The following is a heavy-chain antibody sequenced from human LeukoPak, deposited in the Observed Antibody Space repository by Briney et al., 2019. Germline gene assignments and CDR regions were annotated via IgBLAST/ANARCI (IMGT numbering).Heavy chain of an antibody. D-gene: IGHD3-10*02. CDR3: ARGGLWSAFDY. J-gene: IGHJ4*02. V-gene: IGHV3-66*01. Sequence: GGSLRLSCAASEFTVSGNYMSWVRQAPGKGLEWVSVIYSGGSTYYADSVKGRFTISRDNSMNTLHLQINSLSAEDTAVYYCARGGLWSAFDYWGQGTLVTVSS. CDR1: EFTVSGNY. CDR2: IYSGGST.